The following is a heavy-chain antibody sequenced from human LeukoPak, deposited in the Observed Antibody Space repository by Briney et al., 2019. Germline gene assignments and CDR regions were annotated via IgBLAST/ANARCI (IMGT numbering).Heavy chain of an antibody. V-gene: IGHV3-23*01. J-gene: IGHJ4*02. D-gene: IGHD5-24*01. CDR1: GFTFSSHA. CDR2: ISGSGGST. Sequence: GGSLRLSCAASGFTFSSHAMSWVRQAPGKGLEWVSGISGSGGSTYYADSVQGRFTISRDNSKNSLYLHVDSLRAQDSRVYYCAKACRDCFNFPFCYWGQGTLVTVSS. CDR3: AKACRDCFNFPFCY.